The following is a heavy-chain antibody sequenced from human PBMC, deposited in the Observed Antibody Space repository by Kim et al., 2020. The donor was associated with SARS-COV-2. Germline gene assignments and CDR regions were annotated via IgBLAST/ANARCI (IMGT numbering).Heavy chain of an antibody. V-gene: IGHV3-48*03. D-gene: IGHD5-18*01. Sequence: GGSLRLSCVASGLTFRNNEMNWVRQAPGKGLEWVSYISSSGINIKYADSVKGRFTVSRDNAKNSLYLEMNSLRAEDTAVYHCARGYNYGSHFDSWGRGTL. CDR3: ARGYNYGSHFDS. CDR1: GLTFRNNE. J-gene: IGHJ4*02. CDR2: ISSSGINI.